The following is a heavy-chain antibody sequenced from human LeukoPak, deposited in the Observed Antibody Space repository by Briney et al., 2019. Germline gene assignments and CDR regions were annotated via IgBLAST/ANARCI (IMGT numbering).Heavy chain of an antibody. J-gene: IGHJ6*02. D-gene: IGHD2-2*01. V-gene: IGHV4-59*01. Sequence: SETLSLTCTVSGDSIGSYFWSWIRQSPGKGLEWIGHIYHSRSTNYNPSLKSRVSISVDTSKNQFSLKLTSVTSADTAVYYCARDGPAYTSRWYDYYYGLDVWGQGTTVTVSS. CDR1: GDSIGSYF. CDR3: ARDGPAYTSRWYDYYYGLDV. CDR2: IYHSRST.